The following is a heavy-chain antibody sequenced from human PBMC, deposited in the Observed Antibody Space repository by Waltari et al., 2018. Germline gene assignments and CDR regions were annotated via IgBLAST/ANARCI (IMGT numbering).Heavy chain of an antibody. CDR3: ARGSGYGGNSRYFDL. CDR2: INHSGST. Sequence: QVQLQQWGAGLLKPSETLSLTCAVYGGSFSGYYWRWIRQPPGKGLEWIGEINHSGSTNYNPSLKSRVTISVDTSKNQFSLKLSSVTAADTAVYYCARGSGYGGNSRYFDLWGRGTLVTVSS. CDR1: GGSFSGYY. J-gene: IGHJ2*01. D-gene: IGHD6-25*01. V-gene: IGHV4-34*01.